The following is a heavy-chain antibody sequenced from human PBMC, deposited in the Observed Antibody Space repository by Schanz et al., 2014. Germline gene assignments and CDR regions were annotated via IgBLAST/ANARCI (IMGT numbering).Heavy chain of an antibody. Sequence: DVQLLESGGGLVQPGGSLRLSCAASGFTFNSYAMSWVRQAPGRGLEWVSGISGSGGTTHYADSVRGRFTISRDRFQNALYLRMSSLRAEDTAVYYCARPRFDYGEFDYWGQGTLVTVSS. CDR1: GFTFNSYA. J-gene: IGHJ4*02. CDR3: ARPRFDYGEFDY. D-gene: IGHD4-17*01. CDR2: ISGSGGTT. V-gene: IGHV3-23*01.